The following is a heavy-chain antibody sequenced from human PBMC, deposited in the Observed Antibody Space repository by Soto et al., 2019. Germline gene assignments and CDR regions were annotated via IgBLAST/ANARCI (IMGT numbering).Heavy chain of an antibody. D-gene: IGHD3-22*01. CDR1: GGPISSGDYY. J-gene: IGHJ4*02. CDR3: AASGYYPSFIDY. V-gene: IGHV4-30-4*01. Sequence: ASETLSLTCTASGGPISSGDYYWSWVRQPPGKGLEWIGYIYYSGSTYYNPSLKSRVTISVDTSKNQFSLKLSSVTAADTAVYYCAASGYYPSFIDYWGQGTLVTVSS. CDR2: IYYSGST.